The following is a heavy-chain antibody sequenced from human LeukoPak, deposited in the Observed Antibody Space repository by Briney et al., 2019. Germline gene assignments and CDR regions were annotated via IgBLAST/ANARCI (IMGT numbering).Heavy chain of an antibody. CDR3: TGRWYSGSASYED. J-gene: IGHJ4*02. Sequence: VGSLRLSCAASGFTFSNARMSWVRQAPGKGLEWVGHIKSRTDDGTTDYAASVKGRFTISRDDSKSTLFLQMNSLTTDDTAVYYCTGRWYSGSASYEDWGQGALVTVSS. D-gene: IGHD3-10*01. CDR1: GFTFSNAR. CDR2: IKSRTDDGTT. V-gene: IGHV3-15*01.